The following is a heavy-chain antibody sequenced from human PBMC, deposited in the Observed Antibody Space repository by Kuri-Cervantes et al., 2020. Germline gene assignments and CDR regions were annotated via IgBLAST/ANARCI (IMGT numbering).Heavy chain of an antibody. CDR1: GGSISSNNW. CDR2: IYHSGST. D-gene: IGHD1-26*01. Sequence: GSLRLSCAVSGGSISSNNWWSWVRQPPGKGLEWIGEIYHSGSTNYNPSLKSRVTISVDKSKNQFSLKLSSVTAADTAVYYCARDPGGGSWFDPWGQGTLVTVSS. J-gene: IGHJ5*02. CDR3: ARDPGGGSWFDP. V-gene: IGHV4-4*02.